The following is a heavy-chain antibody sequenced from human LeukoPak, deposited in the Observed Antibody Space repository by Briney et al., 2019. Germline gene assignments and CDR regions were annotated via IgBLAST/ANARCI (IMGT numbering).Heavy chain of an antibody. J-gene: IGHJ4*02. CDR3: ATPGTVVAGASDY. D-gene: IGHD2-2*01. V-gene: IGHV3-74*01. Sequence: GGSLRLSCVASTFTFSSHWMHWVRQAPGKGLVWVSRINPDGSATSYADSVEGRFTISRDNAKNTLYLQMNSLRVEDTAVYYCATPGTVVAGASDYWGQGTLVTVSS. CDR1: TFTFSSHW. CDR2: INPDGSAT.